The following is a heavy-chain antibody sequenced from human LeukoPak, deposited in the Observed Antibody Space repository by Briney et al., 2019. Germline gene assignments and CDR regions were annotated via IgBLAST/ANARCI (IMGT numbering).Heavy chain of an antibody. Sequence: VASVKVSCKASGYTFTKYGITWVRQAPGQGLERMRWISTYNGNTNYAQKLQGRVTMTTDTSTSTAYMELRSLISGDAAVYYCARGDDYGDYWGLYWGQGTLVTVSS. J-gene: IGHJ4*02. V-gene: IGHV1-18*01. CDR2: ISTYNGNT. D-gene: IGHD4-17*01. CDR1: GYTFTKYG. CDR3: ARGDDYGDYWGLY.